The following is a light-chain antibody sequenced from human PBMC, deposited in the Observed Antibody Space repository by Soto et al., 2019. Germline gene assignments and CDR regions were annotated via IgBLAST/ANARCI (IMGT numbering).Light chain of an antibody. Sequence: DIQMTQFPSSLSASVGDRVTITCRASQGIGNDLGWYQHKPGKAPKRLIFSASTLDRGVPSRFSGGGFGTKFTLTISSLQPEDFATYYCLHHYNYPLTLGGGNKVEIK. J-gene: IGKJ4*01. V-gene: IGKV1-17*01. CDR2: SAS. CDR1: QGIGND. CDR3: LHHYNYPLT.